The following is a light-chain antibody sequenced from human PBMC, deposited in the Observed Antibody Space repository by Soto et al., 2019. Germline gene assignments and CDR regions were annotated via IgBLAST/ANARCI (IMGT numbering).Light chain of an antibody. CDR1: QTVSSS. Sequence: ERVMTQYPATLSVSPGERASLSSRASQTVSSSLAWYQQKPGQAPRLLIYEASNRATGIPARLSGSGSGADFTLTISSLEPEDFALYYCQQHINWPLTFGVGTKVDI. V-gene: IGKV3-11*01. CDR2: EAS. CDR3: QQHINWPLT. J-gene: IGKJ4*01.